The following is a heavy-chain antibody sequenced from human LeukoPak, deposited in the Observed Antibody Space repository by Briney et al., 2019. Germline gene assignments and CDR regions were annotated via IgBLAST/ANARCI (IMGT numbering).Heavy chain of an antibody. D-gene: IGHD6-13*01. CDR3: ARLLHRSSSWYRSYYFDY. Sequence: GESLKISCKGSGYSFTSYWIGWVRQMPGKGLEWMGIIYPGDSDTRYSPSFQGQVTISADKSISTAYLQWSSLKASDTAMYYCARLLHRSSSWYRSYYFDYWGQGTLVTVSS. CDR1: GYSFTSYW. CDR2: IYPGDSDT. V-gene: IGHV5-51*01. J-gene: IGHJ4*02.